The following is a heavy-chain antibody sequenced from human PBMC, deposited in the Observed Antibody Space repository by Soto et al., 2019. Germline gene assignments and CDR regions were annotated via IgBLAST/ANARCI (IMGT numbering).Heavy chain of an antibody. D-gene: IGHD1-26*01. Sequence: PSETLSLTCTVSGGSISSSSYYWGWIRQPPGKGLEWIGSIYYSGSTYYNPSLKSRVTISVDTSKNQFSLKLSSVTAADTAVYYCAREWELQGYHYGMDVWGQGTTVTVSS. CDR2: IYYSGST. CDR3: AREWELQGYHYGMDV. CDR1: GGSISSSSYY. V-gene: IGHV4-39*02. J-gene: IGHJ6*02.